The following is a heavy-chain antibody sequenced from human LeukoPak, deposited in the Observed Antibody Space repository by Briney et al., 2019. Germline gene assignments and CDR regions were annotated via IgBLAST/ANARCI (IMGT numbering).Heavy chain of an antibody. CDR1: GGSFSGYY. CDR2: INHSGST. V-gene: IGHV4-34*01. D-gene: IGHD5-24*01. CDR3: ASWADMATGYYFEY. Sequence: PSETLSLTCAVYGGSFSGYYWTWIRQPPGKGLEWIGEINHSGSTNYNPSLKSRVTISVDTSKNQFSLKLSSVTAADTAVYYCASWADMATGYYFEYWGQGTLVSVSS. J-gene: IGHJ4*02.